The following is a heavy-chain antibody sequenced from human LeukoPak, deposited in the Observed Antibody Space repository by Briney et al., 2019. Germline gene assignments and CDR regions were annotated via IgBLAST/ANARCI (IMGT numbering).Heavy chain of an antibody. D-gene: IGHD3-16*01. CDR1: GGSISSYY. CDR3: ARVFEGSGGARYYYYYMDV. J-gene: IGHJ6*03. CDR2: IYYSGST. V-gene: IGHV4-59*01. Sequence: SETLSLTCTVSGGSISSYYWSWIRQPPGKGLEWIGYIYYSGSTNYNPSPKSRVTISVDTSKNQFSLKLSSVTAADTAVYYCARVFEGSGGARYYYYYMDVWGKGTTVTVSS.